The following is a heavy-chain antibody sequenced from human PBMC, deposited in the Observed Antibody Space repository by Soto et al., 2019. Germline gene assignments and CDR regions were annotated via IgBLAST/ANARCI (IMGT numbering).Heavy chain of an antibody. D-gene: IGHD3-10*01. CDR2: INAGNGNT. CDR1: GYTFTSYA. J-gene: IGHJ4*02. Sequence: ASVKVSCKASGYTFTSYAMHWVRQAPGQRLEWMGWINAGNGNTKYSQKFQGRVTITRDTSASTAYMELSSLRSEDTAVYYCARSVGGSGLASPSYYFDSWGKGTLVPVYS. CDR3: ARSVGGSGLASPSYYFDS. V-gene: IGHV1-3*01.